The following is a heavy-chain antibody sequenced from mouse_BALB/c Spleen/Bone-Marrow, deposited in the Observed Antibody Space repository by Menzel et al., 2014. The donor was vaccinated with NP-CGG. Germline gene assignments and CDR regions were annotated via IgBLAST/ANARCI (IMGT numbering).Heavy chain of an antibody. D-gene: IGHD1-1*01. CDR2: IWGGGST. CDR1: GFSLTDYG. CDR3: AKHTGTVVGGIMDY. J-gene: IGHJ4*01. Sequence: VKLMESGPGLVAPSQSLSIPCTVSGFSLTDYGLSWIRQPPGKGLEWLGVIWGGGSTYYNSALKSRLSISKDNSKSQVFLKMNSLQTDDTAMYYCAKHTGTVVGGIMDYWGQGTSVTVSS. V-gene: IGHV2-6-5*01.